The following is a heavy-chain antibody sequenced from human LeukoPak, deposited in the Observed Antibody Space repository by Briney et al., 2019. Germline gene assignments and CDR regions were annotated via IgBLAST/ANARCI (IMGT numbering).Heavy chain of an antibody. J-gene: IGHJ4*02. CDR1: GYTFTSYY. V-gene: IGHV1-46*01. D-gene: IGHD3-22*01. CDR2: INPSGGST. Sequence: ASVKVSCKASGYTFTSYYMHWVRQAPGQGLEWTGIINPSGGSTSYAQKFQGRLTMTRDMSTSTVYMELSSLRSEDTAVYYCAPSSGYYWAFDYWGQGTLVTVSS. CDR3: APSSGYYWAFDY.